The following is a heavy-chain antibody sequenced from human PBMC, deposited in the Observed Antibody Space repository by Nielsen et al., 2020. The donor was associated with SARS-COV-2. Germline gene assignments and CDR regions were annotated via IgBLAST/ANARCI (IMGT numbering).Heavy chain of an antibody. Sequence: GGSLRLSCAASGFTFSSYWMSWVRQAPGKGLEWVANIKQDGREKYYVDSVKGRFTISRDNAKNSLYLQMNSLRAEDTAVYYCAREELLWFGELFQSWFDPWGQGTLVTVSS. D-gene: IGHD3-10*01. CDR1: GFTFSSYW. CDR2: IKQDGREK. J-gene: IGHJ5*02. CDR3: AREELLWFGELFQSWFDP. V-gene: IGHV3-7*01.